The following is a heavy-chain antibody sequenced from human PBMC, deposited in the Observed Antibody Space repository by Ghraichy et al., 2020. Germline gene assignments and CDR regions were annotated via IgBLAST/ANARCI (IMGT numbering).Heavy chain of an antibody. CDR3: ARGALSQNPDFQH. J-gene: IGHJ1*01. V-gene: IGHV4-31*01. D-gene: IGHD3-9*01. Sequence: SETLSLTCTVSGGSISSGGYYWSWIRQHPGKGLEWIGYIYYSGSTYYNPSLKSLVTISVDTSKNQFSLKLSSVTAADTAVYYCARGALSQNPDFQHWGQGTLVTVSS. CDR2: IYYSGST. CDR1: GGSISSGGYY.